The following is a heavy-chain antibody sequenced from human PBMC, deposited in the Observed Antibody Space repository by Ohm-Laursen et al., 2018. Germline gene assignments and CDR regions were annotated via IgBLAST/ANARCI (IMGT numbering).Heavy chain of an antibody. CDR3: ARVIYSYGFYYNGMDV. V-gene: IGHV3-11*01. CDR2: SSSGGSAI. Sequence: SLRLSCAASGFTFSDYYMSWIRQAPGKGLECISYSSSGGSAIYYADSVKGRFTISRDNAKNSLYLQMNSLRAEDTAVYYCARVIYSYGFYYNGMDVWGQGTTATVSS. D-gene: IGHD5-18*01. CDR1: GFTFSDYY. J-gene: IGHJ6*02.